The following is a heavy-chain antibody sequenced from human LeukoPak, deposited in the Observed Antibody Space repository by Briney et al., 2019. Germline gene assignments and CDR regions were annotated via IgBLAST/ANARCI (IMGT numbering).Heavy chain of an antibody. CDR2: ISAYNGNT. D-gene: IGHD1-26*01. V-gene: IGHV1-18*01. J-gene: IGHJ3*02. CDR1: GYTFTSYG. Sequence: GASVKVPCKASGYTFTSYGISWVRQAPGQGLEWMGWISAYNGNTNYAQKLQGRVTMTTDTSTSTAYMELRSLRSDDTAVYYCARDSGSYKGDAFDIWGQGTMVTVSS. CDR3: ARDSGSYKGDAFDI.